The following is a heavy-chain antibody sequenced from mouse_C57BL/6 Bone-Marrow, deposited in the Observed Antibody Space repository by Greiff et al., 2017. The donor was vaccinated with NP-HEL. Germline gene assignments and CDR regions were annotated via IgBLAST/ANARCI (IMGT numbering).Heavy chain of an antibody. V-gene: IGHV1-18*01. CDR1: GYTFTDYN. D-gene: IGHD1-1*01. J-gene: IGHJ4*01. CDR2: INPNNGGT. Sequence: VQLQQSGPELVKPGASVKIPCKASGYTFTDYNMDWVKQSHGKSLEWIGDINPNNGGTIYNQKFKGKATLTVDKSSSTAYMELRSLTSEDTAVYYCARETITTVVGPYYYAMDYWGQGTSVTVSS. CDR3: ARETITTVVGPYYYAMDY.